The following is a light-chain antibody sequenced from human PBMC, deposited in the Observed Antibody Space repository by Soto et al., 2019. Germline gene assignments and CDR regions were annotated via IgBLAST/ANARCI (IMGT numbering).Light chain of an antibody. J-gene: IGLJ2*01. V-gene: IGLV2-14*01. Sequence: QSALTQPASVSGSPGQSITISCSGTSSDVGGYKYVSWYQQHPGKAPKLMIYDVTSRPSGVSNRFSGSKSGNTASLTISGLQAEDEADYYCGSYTSTSTLLFGGGTKLTV. CDR2: DVT. CDR3: GSYTSTSTLL. CDR1: SSDVGGYKY.